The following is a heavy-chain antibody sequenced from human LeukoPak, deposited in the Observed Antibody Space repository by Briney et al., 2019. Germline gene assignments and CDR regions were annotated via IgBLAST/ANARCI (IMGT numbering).Heavy chain of an antibody. V-gene: IGHV4-34*01. J-gene: IGHJ4*01. D-gene: IGHD3-9*01. CDR2: INHSGST. CDR3: ARGRLPGYLLDN. Sequence: SETLSLTCAVDGGSFSGYYWSWIRQPPGKGLEWIGEINHSGSTNYNPSLKSRVTISVDTSTNRISLQLSSVTAADTAVYYCARGRLPGYLLDNWGLRNPFTASS. CDR1: GGSFSGYY.